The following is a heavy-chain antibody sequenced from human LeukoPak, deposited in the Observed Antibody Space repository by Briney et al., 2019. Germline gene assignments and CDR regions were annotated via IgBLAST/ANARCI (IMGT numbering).Heavy chain of an antibody. D-gene: IGHD3-22*01. CDR1: GYTFTGYY. J-gene: IGHJ4*02. V-gene: IGHV1-2*06. Sequence: ASVKVSCKASGYTFTGYYMHWVRQAPGQGLEWMGRINPNSGGTNYAQKFQGRVTMTRDTSISTAYMELSRLRSDDTAVYYCARCSSGHCYFDYWGQGTLVTVSS. CDR2: INPNSGGT. CDR3: ARCSSGHCYFDY.